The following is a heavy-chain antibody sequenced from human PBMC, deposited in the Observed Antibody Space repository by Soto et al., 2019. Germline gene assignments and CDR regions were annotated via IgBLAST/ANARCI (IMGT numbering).Heavy chain of an antibody. V-gene: IGHV1-46*01. D-gene: IGHD3-10*01. CDR2: INPSGGST. CDR1: GYTFTSYY. Sequence: ASVKVSCKASGYTFTSYYMHWVRQAPGQGLEWMGIINPSGGSTSYAQKFQGRVTMTRDTSTSTVYMELSSLRSEDTAVYYCATKHGTMVRGVAFDYWGQGTLVTVSS. J-gene: IGHJ4*02. CDR3: ATKHGTMVRGVAFDY.